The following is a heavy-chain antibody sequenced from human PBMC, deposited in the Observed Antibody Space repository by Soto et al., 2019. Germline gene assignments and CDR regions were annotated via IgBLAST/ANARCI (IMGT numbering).Heavy chain of an antibody. D-gene: IGHD6-19*01. CDR1: GFTFSDYA. CDR3: AQVMNSGWYLAY. CDR2: ISGSGGTT. V-gene: IGHV3-23*01. J-gene: IGHJ4*02. Sequence: GGSLRLSCAASGFTFSDYAMSWVRQAPGKGLEWVSAISGSGGTTYYADSVKGRFTISRDNSKNTMYLQVNSLRAEDTAIYYCAQVMNSGWYLAYWGQGTLVTVSS.